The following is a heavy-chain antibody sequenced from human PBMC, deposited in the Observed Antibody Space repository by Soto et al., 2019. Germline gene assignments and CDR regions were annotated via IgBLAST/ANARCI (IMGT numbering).Heavy chain of an antibody. CDR2: IYLDGDK. V-gene: IGHV2-5*02. CDR3: VYMPPQLCMSFSA. CDR1: GFSLSTTSVG. Sequence: QIILKESGPTLVKPTQTLTLTCNFSGFSLSTTSVGVGWIRQPPGKALEWLALIYLDGDKRYSPSQKRRLTITKDAAKNQVVFMITNLDPVDTCPYSSVYMPPQLCMSFSAWGQGTMVIVAS. J-gene: IGHJ3*01. D-gene: IGHD2-8*01.